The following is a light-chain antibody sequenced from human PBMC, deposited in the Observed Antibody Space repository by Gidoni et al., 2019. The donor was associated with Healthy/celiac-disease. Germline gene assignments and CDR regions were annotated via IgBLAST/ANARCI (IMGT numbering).Light chain of an antibody. Sequence: SYELTQPPSVSVPPGQTASITCSGDKLGDKYACWYQQKPGQSPVLVLYQDSKRPSGIPERFSGSNAGNTATLTISGTQAMDEADYYCQAWDSSTGVFGGGTKLTVL. CDR2: QDS. CDR1: KLGDKY. CDR3: QAWDSSTGV. J-gene: IGLJ3*02. V-gene: IGLV3-1*01.